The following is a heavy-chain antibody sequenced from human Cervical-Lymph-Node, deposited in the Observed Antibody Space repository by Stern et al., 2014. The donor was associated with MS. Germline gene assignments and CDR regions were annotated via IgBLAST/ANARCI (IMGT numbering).Heavy chain of an antibody. J-gene: IGHJ4*02. D-gene: IGHD3-22*01. CDR1: GYSFNRYA. Sequence: QVQLVQSGSELRKPGASVKVSCKASGYSFNRYAVTWVRQAPGQGLEWLGWVNTNTGNPTYAQVFTGRFVFSLDTSVSTTYLHISSLKAEDTAVYYCARDLRDISGYYLDSWGQGSLVTVSS. CDR3: ARDLRDISGYYLDS. CDR2: VNTNTGNP. V-gene: IGHV7-4-1*02.